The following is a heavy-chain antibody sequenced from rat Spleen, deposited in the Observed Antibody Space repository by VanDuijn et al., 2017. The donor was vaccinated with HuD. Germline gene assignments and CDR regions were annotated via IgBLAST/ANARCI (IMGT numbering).Heavy chain of an antibody. CDR3: ATAGIDY. D-gene: IGHD5-1*01. CDR2: ISSDGSST. J-gene: IGHJ2*01. CDR1: GVTFSNSA. Sequence: EVLLVESGGGLVQPGRSLKLSCTASGVTFSNSAMTWVRQAPTKGLEWVATISSDGSSTYYRDSVKGRFTVSRNNAKTTLYLQMDSLRSEDTATYYCATAGIDYWGQGVMVTVSS. V-gene: IGHV5-29*01.